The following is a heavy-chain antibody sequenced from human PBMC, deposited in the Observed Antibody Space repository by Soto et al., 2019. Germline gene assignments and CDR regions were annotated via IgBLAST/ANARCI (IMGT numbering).Heavy chain of an antibody. V-gene: IGHV1-18*01. CDR2: ISAYNGNT. D-gene: IGHD3-3*01. CDR3: ARDPRITIFGVVIPHDYYGMDV. J-gene: IGHJ6*02. Sequence: ASVKVSCKASGYTFTSYGISWVRQAPGQGLEWMGWISAYNGNTNYAQKLQGRVTMTTDTSTSTAYMELRSLRSDDTAVYYCARDPRITIFGVVIPHDYYGMDVWGQGTTVTVSS. CDR1: GYTFTSYG.